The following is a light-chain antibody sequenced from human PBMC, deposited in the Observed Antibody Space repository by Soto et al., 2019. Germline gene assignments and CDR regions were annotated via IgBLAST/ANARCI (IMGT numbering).Light chain of an antibody. Sequence: IRMTQSPSSLSSSTGDRVTITCRASQGISSYLAWYQQKPGKAPELLIYAASTLQSGVPSRFSGSASGTDGTLTITSLKTEDGSTYYCQQGYSNPITFGQGTRLEIK. CDR1: QGISSY. CDR3: QQGYSNPIT. CDR2: AAS. J-gene: IGKJ5*01. V-gene: IGKV1-8*01.